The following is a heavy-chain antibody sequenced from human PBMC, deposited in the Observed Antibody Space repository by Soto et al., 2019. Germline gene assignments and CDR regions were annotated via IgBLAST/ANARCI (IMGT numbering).Heavy chain of an antibody. D-gene: IGHD5-12*01. CDR3: ARETTRDGYNYAYYYYGMDV. J-gene: IGHJ6*02. V-gene: IGHV4-59*01. Sequence: SETLSLTCAVYGGSFSGYYWSWIRQHPGKGLEWIGYIYYSGSTYYNPSLKSRVTISVDTSKNQFSLKLSSVTAADTAVYYCARETTRDGYNYAYYYYGMDVWGQGTTVTSP. CDR2: IYYSGST. CDR1: GGSFSGYY.